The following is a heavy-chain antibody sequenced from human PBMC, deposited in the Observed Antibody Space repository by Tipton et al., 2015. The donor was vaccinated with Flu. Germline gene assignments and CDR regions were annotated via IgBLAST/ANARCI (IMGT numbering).Heavy chain of an antibody. Sequence: SLRLSCVASGFTFSSYEMNWVRQAPGKGLEWVSYISGGANSIYYADSVKGRFTISRDNAKNSVYLRMNSLRAEDTAVYYCARGRSYAHYWGQGTLVTVSS. CDR1: GFTFSSYE. J-gene: IGHJ4*02. CDR2: ISGGANSI. D-gene: IGHD4-17*01. CDR3: ARGRSYAHY. V-gene: IGHV3-48*03.